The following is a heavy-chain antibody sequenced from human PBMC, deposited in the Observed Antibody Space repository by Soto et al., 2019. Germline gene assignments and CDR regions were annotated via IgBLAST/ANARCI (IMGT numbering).Heavy chain of an antibody. D-gene: IGHD6-13*01. CDR3: ARSAAADY. Sequence: SETLSLTCTVSGGSISRFYWSWVRLPPGKGLEWIGNIYYTWLTHYNPSLRSRVTISVDTSKNQFSLKLSSVTAADTAVYYCARSAAADYWGQGTLVTVSS. V-gene: IGHV4-59*01. CDR1: GGSISRFY. CDR2: IYYTWLT. J-gene: IGHJ4*02.